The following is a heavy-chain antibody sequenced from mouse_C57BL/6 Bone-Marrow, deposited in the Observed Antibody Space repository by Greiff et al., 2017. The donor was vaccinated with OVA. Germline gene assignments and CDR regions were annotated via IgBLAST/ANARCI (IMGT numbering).Heavy chain of an antibody. V-gene: IGHV1-50*01. Sequence: VQLQQPGAELVKPGASVKLSCKASGYTFTSYWMQWVKQRPGQGLEWIGEIDPSDSYTNYNQKFKGKATLTVDTSSSTAYMQLSSLTSEDSAVYYCGHRGFAYWGQGTLVTVSA. CDR3: GHRGFAY. CDR2: IDPSDSYT. J-gene: IGHJ3*01. CDR1: GYTFTSYW.